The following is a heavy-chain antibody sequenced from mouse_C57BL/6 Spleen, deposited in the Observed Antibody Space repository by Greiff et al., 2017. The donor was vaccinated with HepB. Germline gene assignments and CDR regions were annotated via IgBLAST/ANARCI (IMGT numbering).Heavy chain of an antibody. CDR1: GYTFTDYE. Sequence: VQLQQSGAELVRPGASVTLSCKASGYTFTDYEMHWVKQTPVHGLEWIGAIDPETGGTAYNQKFKGKAILTADKSSSTAYMELRSLTSEDAAVYYWTDYRFDYWGQGTLVTVSA. J-gene: IGHJ3*01. CDR3: TDYRFDY. D-gene: IGHD5-5*01. CDR2: IDPETGGT. V-gene: IGHV1-15*01.